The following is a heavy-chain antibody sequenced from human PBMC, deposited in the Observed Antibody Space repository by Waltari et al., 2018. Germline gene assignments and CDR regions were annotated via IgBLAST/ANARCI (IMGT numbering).Heavy chain of an antibody. CDR3: ASSSGSYRYYYYYYMDV. CDR1: GGPFSSYP. Sequence: VQLVQSGAEVQKPGSSVKVSCKASGGPFSSYPISWVRQAPGQGLEWRGGIIPIFGTANYAQKFQGRVTITADKSTSTAYMELSSLRSEDTAVYYCASSSGSYRYYYYYYMDVWGKGTTVTVSS. D-gene: IGHD1-26*01. V-gene: IGHV1-69*14. CDR2: IIPIFGTA. J-gene: IGHJ6*03.